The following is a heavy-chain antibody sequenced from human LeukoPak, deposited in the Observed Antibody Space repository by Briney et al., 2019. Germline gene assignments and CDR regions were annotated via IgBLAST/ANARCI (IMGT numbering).Heavy chain of an antibody. CDR1: GGSITSYY. CDR3: ARAGFSGYDRESFDI. V-gene: IGHV4-59*01. Sequence: SETLSLTCNVSGGSITSYYWSWIRQPPGKGLEWIGDIYYTGRTDYNSSHKSRVTISVDTSRSQFSLKLSCVTTADTAVYYCARAGFSGYDRESFDIWGQGTLITVSS. J-gene: IGHJ3*02. D-gene: IGHD5-12*01. CDR2: IYYTGRT.